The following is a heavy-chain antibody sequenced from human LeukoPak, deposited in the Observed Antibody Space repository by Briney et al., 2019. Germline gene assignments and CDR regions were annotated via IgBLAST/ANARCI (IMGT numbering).Heavy chain of an antibody. CDR1: GFTFSDYS. J-gene: IGHJ4*02. CDR3: AKDLRRYCSGGSCYDFDY. CDR2: IRYDGNNK. Sequence: GSLRLSCAASGFTFSDYSMHWVRQAPGKGLNWVAFIRYDGNNKYYADSVKGRFTISRDNSKNTLYLQMNSLRAEDTAVYYCAKDLRRYCSGGSCYDFDYWGQGTLVTVSS. D-gene: IGHD2-15*01. V-gene: IGHV3-30*02.